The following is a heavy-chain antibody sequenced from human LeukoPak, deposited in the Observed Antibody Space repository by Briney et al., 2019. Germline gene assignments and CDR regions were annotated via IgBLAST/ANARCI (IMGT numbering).Heavy chain of an antibody. J-gene: IGHJ3*01. Sequence: VASVKVSCKASGYTFTSYDINWVRQAPGQGLEWMGWTNPNSGNTGYAQKFQGRVTITTDTSISTAYMELSSLTSEDTAVYYCARIYGDYVTDGFDLWGQGTMVTVSS. D-gene: IGHD4-17*01. CDR3: ARIYGDYVTDGFDL. CDR1: GYTFTSYD. CDR2: TNPNSGNT. V-gene: IGHV1-8*03.